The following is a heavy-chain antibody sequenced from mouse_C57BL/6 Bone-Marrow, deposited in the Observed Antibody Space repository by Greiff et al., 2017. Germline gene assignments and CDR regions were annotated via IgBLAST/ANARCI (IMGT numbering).Heavy chain of an antibody. CDR1: GYNFTSYW. CDR3: ARSRGFAY. Sequence: QVQLQQPGAELVMPGASVKLSCKASGYNFTSYWMHWVKQRPGQGLEWIGEIDPSDSYTNYNQKFKGRSTLTVDKSSSTAYMQLSSLTSEDSAVYYCARSRGFAYWGQGTLVTVSA. V-gene: IGHV1-69*01. J-gene: IGHJ3*01. CDR2: IDPSDSYT.